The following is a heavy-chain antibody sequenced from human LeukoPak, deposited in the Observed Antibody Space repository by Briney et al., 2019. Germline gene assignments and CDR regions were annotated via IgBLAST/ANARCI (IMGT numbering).Heavy chain of an antibody. D-gene: IGHD2-21*02. CDR2: IYYSGST. CDR3: ARGFGDCGGDCYSFPDY. V-gene: IGHV4-59*01. Sequence: SETLSLTCTVSGGSISGYYWSWIRQPPGKGLEWIGYIYYSGSTNYNPSLKSRVTISVDTSKNQFSLKLSSVTAADTAVYYCARGFGDCGGDCYSFPDYWGQGTLVTVSS. J-gene: IGHJ4*02. CDR1: GGSISGYY.